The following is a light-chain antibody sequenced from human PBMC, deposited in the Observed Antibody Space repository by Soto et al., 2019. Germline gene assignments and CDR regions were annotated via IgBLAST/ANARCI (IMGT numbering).Light chain of an antibody. CDR2: GAS. J-gene: IGKJ1*01. V-gene: IGKV3-15*01. CDR1: QSVSSN. CDR3: QQYNNWPRT. Sequence: EIVMTQSPATLSVSPGERATLSCRASQSVSSNLAWYQQQPGQAPRLLIYGASTRATGIPARFSGSGSGTAFTLPISSLQSEDFAVYYCQQYNNWPRTFGQGTKVEIK.